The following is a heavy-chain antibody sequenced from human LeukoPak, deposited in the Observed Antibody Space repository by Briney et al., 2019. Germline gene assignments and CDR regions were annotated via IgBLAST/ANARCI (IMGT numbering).Heavy chain of an antibody. Sequence: SVKVSCKASGFTFTSSAMQWVRQARGQRLEWIGWIVVGSGNTNYAQKFQERVTITRDMSTSTAYMELNSLRSEDTAVYYCAAETYYYDSSGYSNAFDIWGQGTMVTVSS. J-gene: IGHJ3*02. V-gene: IGHV1-58*02. CDR2: IVVGSGNT. CDR3: AAETYYYDSSGYSNAFDI. D-gene: IGHD3-22*01. CDR1: GFTFTSSA.